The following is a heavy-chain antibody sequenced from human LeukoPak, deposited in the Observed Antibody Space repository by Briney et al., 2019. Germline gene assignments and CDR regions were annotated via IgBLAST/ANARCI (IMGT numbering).Heavy chain of an antibody. Sequence: GGSPRLSCAASGFTFSSYSMNWVRQAPGKGLECVSYISSSSTTIYYADSVKGRFTISRDNAKNSLYLQMNSLRAEDTAVYYCARNFHRRLYDSSGYYPYWGQGTLVTVSS. CDR3: ARNFHRRLYDSSGYYPY. V-gene: IGHV3-48*01. CDR2: ISSSSTTI. D-gene: IGHD3-22*01. CDR1: GFTFSSYS. J-gene: IGHJ4*02.